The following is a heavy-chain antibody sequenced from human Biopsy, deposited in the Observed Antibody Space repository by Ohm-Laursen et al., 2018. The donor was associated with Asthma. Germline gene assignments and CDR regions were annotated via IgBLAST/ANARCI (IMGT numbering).Heavy chain of an antibody. CDR3: ARHWDWGSFFDY. CDR2: ISYTGST. D-gene: IGHD7-27*01. J-gene: IGHJ4*02. CDR1: ADSISSNNFY. Sequence: GTLSLTCPVSADSISSNNFYWGWIRQPPGKGLEWIATISYTGSTYYNPSLKGRVTISVDTSKNHFSLKLSSVTAADTAVYYCARHWDWGSFFDYWGQGTPVTVSS. V-gene: IGHV4-39*01.